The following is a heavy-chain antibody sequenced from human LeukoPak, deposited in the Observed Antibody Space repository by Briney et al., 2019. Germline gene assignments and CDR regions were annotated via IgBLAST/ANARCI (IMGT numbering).Heavy chain of an antibody. J-gene: IGHJ5*02. CDR2: IHWNDDK. CDR3: AHRRWFGIFGNWFDP. CDR1: GFSLTTIGVG. D-gene: IGHD3-10*01. Sequence: SGPTLVKPTQTLTLTCTFSGFSLTTIGVGVGWIRQPPGKALEWLALIHWNDDKRYSPSLESRLSITKDTSKNQVVLTMTNMDPVDTATYYCAHRRWFGIFGNWFDPWGQGTLVTVSS. V-gene: IGHV2-5*01.